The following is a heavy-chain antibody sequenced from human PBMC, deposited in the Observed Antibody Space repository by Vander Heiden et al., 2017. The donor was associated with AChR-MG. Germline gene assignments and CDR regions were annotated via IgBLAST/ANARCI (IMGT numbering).Heavy chain of an antibody. CDR3: ARARVWRGYPLDFDL. V-gene: IGHV4-34*01. J-gene: IGHJ2*01. CDR1: GGPFSGYY. Sequence: QVQLQQWGAGLSKPSETLSLTCAVYGGPFSGYYWSWIRQPTGKGVEWIGEINHSGSTNYHPSLKSRVTISVDTSKNQFSLKLSSVTAADTAVYYCARARVWRGYPLDFDLWGRGTLVTVSS. D-gene: IGHD3-3*01. CDR2: INHSGST.